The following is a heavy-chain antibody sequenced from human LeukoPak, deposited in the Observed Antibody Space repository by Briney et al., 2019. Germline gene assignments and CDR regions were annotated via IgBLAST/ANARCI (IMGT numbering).Heavy chain of an antibody. CDR1: GGSVSTYY. V-gene: IGHV4-4*07. CDR2: IFTSGTT. Sequence: KPSETLSLTCTFSGGSVSTYYWSWIRQPAGKGLEWIGRIFTSGTTNYNPSLKSRVTMSVDTSKNQLSLRLSSVTAADTAVYYCARRGQWLAGNFDYWGQGTLVTVSS. CDR3: ARRGQWLAGNFDY. J-gene: IGHJ4*02. D-gene: IGHD6-19*01.